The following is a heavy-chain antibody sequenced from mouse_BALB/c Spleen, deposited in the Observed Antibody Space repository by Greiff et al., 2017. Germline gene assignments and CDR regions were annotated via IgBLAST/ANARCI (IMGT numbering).Heavy chain of an antibody. Sequence: QVQLQQPGAELVKPGASVKLSCKASGYTFTSYWMHWVKQRPGQGLEWIGEINPSNGRTNYNEKFKSKATLTVDKSSSTAYMQLSSLTSENSAVYFCARAARGYYAMDYWGQGTSVTVSS. J-gene: IGHJ4*01. D-gene: IGHD1-2*01. CDR2: INPSNGRT. V-gene: IGHV1S81*02. CDR1: GYTFTSYW. CDR3: ARAARGYYAMDY.